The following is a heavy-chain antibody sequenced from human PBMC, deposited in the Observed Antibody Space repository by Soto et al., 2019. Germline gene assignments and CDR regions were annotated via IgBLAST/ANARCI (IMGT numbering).Heavy chain of an antibody. V-gene: IGHV3-73*01. CDR3: TSRFSNWVDY. D-gene: IGHD7-27*01. J-gene: IGHJ4*02. Sequence: GGSLRLSCAASGFTFSGSAMHWVRQASGKGLEWVGRIRSKANSYATAYAASVKGRFTISRDDSKNTAYLQMNSLKTEDTAVYYCTSRFSNWVDYWGQGTLVTVSS. CDR2: IRSKANSYAT. CDR1: GFTFSGSA.